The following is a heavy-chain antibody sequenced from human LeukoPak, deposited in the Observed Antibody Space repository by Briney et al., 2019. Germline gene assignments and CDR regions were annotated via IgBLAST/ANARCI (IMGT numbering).Heavy chain of an antibody. CDR3: ARRGNSGWPHYYYYYMDV. J-gene: IGHJ6*03. Sequence: GASVKVSCKASGYTFTSYDINWVRQATGQGLEWMGWMNPNSGNTGYAQKFQGRVTMTRNTSISTAYMELSSLRSEDTAVYYCARRGNSGWPHYYYYYMDVWGKGTTVTISS. D-gene: IGHD6-19*01. CDR1: GYTFTSYD. V-gene: IGHV1-8*01. CDR2: MNPNSGNT.